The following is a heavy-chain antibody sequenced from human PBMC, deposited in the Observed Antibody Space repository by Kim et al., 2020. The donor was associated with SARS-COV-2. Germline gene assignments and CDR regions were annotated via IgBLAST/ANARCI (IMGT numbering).Heavy chain of an antibody. CDR3: ARVYYDFWSVYYDY. CDR2: IYYSGST. CDR1: GFSISNSSYY. D-gene: IGHD3-3*01. V-gene: IGHV4-39*07. Sequence: SETLSLTCTVSGFSISNSSYYWGWIRQPPGKGLGWIVSIYYSGSTYYNPSLKSRVTISVDTSKNQFSLKLSSVPAADTAVYYCARVYYDFWSVYYDYWGQGTLVTVSP. J-gene: IGHJ4*02.